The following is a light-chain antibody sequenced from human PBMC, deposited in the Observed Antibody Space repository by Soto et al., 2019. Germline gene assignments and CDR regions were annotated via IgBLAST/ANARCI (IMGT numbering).Light chain of an antibody. CDR3: QQSYSTPNT. CDR1: QSIRSY. V-gene: IGKV1-39*01. Sequence: DIQMTQSPSSLSASVGDRVTITCRASQSIRSYLNWYQQKPGKAPKLLIYAASSLQSGVPSRFSGSGSGTDFTLTISSLQPEDFATYYCQQSYSTPNTFGPGTKGDIK. CDR2: AAS. J-gene: IGKJ3*01.